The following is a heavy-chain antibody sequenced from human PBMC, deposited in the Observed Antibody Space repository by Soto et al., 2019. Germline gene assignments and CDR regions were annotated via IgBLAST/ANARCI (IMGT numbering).Heavy chain of an antibody. CDR1: GDTFSFYT. CDR2: INPIVSMS. CDR3: ARDAQPKGVAADGASDY. J-gene: IGHJ4*02. D-gene: IGHD6-19*01. Sequence: SVKVSCKASGDTFSFYTINWVRQAPGLGLEWVGRINPIVSMSNYAEKFQGRVTMTTDTSTSTTYMELMSLTSDDTGVYYCARDAQPKGVAADGASDYWGQGTLVTVSS. V-gene: IGHV1-69*04.